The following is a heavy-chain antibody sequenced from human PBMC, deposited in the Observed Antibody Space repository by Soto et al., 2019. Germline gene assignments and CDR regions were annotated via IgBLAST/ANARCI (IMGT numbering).Heavy chain of an antibody. CDR1: GFTFISYA. J-gene: IGHJ4*02. Sequence: WGSLRLSCAASGFTFISYAMSCVRQAPLKGLEWVSAISGGGVATNYADSVKGRFTISRDNSKNTLYLQMNSLRAEDTAVYYCAKGRESSGSYRPFDYWGQGTLVTVSS. D-gene: IGHD3-22*01. CDR3: AKGRESSGSYRPFDY. V-gene: IGHV3-23*01. CDR2: ISGGGVAT.